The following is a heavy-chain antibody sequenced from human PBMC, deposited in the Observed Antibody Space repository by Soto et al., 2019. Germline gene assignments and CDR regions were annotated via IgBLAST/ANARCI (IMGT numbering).Heavy chain of an antibody. CDR1: GGSISSSNW. D-gene: IGHD4-17*01. J-gene: IGHJ4*02. Sequence: SETLSLTCAVSGGSISSSNWWSWVRQPPGKGLEWIGEIYHSGSTNYNPSLKSRVTISVDKSKNQFSLKLSSVTAADTAVYYCAKGIFDYGESFDYWGQGTLVTVSS. CDR2: IYHSGST. CDR3: AKGIFDYGESFDY. V-gene: IGHV4-4*02.